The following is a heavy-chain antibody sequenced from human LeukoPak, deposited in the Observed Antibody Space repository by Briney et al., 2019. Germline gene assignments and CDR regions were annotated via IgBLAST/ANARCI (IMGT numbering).Heavy chain of an antibody. CDR2: IYYSGST. D-gene: IGHD3-22*01. CDR1: GGSISSGDYY. Sequence: PSQTLSLTCTVSGGSISSGDYYWSWIRHPPRKGLEWIGYIYYSGSTYYNPSLKSRVTISVDTSKNQFSLKLSSVTAADTAVYYCARDGSYDSMNDAFDIWGQGTMVTVSS. V-gene: IGHV4-30-4*01. J-gene: IGHJ3*02. CDR3: ARDGSYDSMNDAFDI.